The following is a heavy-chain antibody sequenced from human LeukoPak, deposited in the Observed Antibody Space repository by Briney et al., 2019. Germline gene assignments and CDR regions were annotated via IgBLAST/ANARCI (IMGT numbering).Heavy chain of an antibody. V-gene: IGHV3-23*01. CDR1: GFTFSIYA. D-gene: IGHD3-22*01. J-gene: IGHJ4*02. CDR2: ITGNGAGT. CDR3: AKDRPNYYDSSGHYYRRNGDY. Sequence: GGSLRLSCAVSGFTFSIYAMSWVRQAPGRGLEWVSSITGNGAGTFYTDSEKRRLTISRDNSKNTLFLQMNSLRAEDTAIYYCAKDRPNYYDSSGHYYRRNGDYWGQGTLVTVSS.